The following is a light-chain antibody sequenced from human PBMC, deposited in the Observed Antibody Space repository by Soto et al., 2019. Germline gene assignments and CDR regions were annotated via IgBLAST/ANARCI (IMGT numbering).Light chain of an antibody. Sequence: DIQMTQSPSSLSASVGDRVIITCRASQTIISYLHWYQQKPGKAPKLLIYAASTLQSGVPSRFSGSGSGTDFTLTISSLQPEDFATYYCQQLNSYYRGTFGPGTKVDIK. CDR3: QQLNSYYRGT. J-gene: IGKJ3*01. V-gene: IGKV1-9*01. CDR1: QTIISY. CDR2: AAS.